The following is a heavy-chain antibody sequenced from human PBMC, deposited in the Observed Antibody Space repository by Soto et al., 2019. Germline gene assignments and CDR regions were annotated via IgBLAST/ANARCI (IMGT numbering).Heavy chain of an antibody. D-gene: IGHD6-19*01. Sequence: QVQLVESGGGVVQPGRSLRLSCAASGFTFSSYGMHWVRQAPGKGLEWVAVISYDGSNKYYADSVKGRFTISRDNSKNTLYLQMNSLRAEDTAVYYCAKDQWGDSSGWCKISYYYYYGMDVWGQGTTVTVSS. V-gene: IGHV3-30*18. CDR1: GFTFSSYG. J-gene: IGHJ6*02. CDR3: AKDQWGDSSGWCKISYYYYYGMDV. CDR2: ISYDGSNK.